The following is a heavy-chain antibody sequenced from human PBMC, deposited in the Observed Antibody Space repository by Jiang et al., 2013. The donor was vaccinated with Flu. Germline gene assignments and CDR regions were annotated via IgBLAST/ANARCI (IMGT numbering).Heavy chain of an antibody. D-gene: IGHD3-10*01. CDR1: GFTFNNYW. V-gene: IGHV3-7*01. J-gene: IGHJ4*02. Sequence: GLVKPGGSLRLSCAASGFTFNNYWMTWVRQAPEKGLEWVANIHQDGSQQYYVDSVRGRFTISRDNAKNSLDLLMNSLRDEDTAVYYCARNDGSRTFSLDYWGQGTLVTVSS. CDR2: IHQDGSQQ. CDR3: ARNDGSRTFSLDY.